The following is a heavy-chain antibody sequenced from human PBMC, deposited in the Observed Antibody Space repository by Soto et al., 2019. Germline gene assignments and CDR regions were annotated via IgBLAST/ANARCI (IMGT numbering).Heavy chain of an antibody. Sequence: ASVKVSCKASGYTFTGYYMHWVRQAPGQGLEWMGWINPNSGGTNYAQKFQGWVTMTRDTSISTAYMELSRLRSDDTAVYYCARSLNYDFWSGSPPGGMDVWGQGNTVTVSS. J-gene: IGHJ6*02. CDR3: ARSLNYDFWSGSPPGGMDV. D-gene: IGHD3-3*01. CDR1: GYTFTGYY. V-gene: IGHV1-2*04. CDR2: INPNSGGT.